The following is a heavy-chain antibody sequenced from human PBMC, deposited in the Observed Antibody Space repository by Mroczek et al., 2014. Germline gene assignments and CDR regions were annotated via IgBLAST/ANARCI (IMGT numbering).Heavy chain of an antibody. CDR1: RHFSSYT. D-gene: IGHD4-23*01. J-gene: IGHJ4*02. CDR2: IIPILGIA. CDR3: ARDAYGGNSGSFDY. Sequence: QVQLVQSGAEVKKPGVLGEGLLQGFWRHFSSYTISWVRQAPGQGLEWMGRIIPILGIANYAQKFQGRVTITADKSTSTAYMELSSLRSEDTAVYYCARDAYGGNSGSFDYWGQGTLVTVSS. V-gene: IGHV1-69*04.